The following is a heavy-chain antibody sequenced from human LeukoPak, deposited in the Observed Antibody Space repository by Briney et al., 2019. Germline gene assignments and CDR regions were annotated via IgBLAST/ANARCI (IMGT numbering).Heavy chain of an antibody. CDR3: ARGTHNYYGSGSSTDY. CDR2: INPNSGGT. V-gene: IGHV1-2*02. Sequence: ASVKVSCKASGYTFTGYYMHWVRQAPGQGLEWMGWINPNSGGTNYAQKFQGRVTMTRDTSISTAYMELSRLRSGDTAVYYCARGTHNYYGSGSSTDYWGQGTLVTVSS. J-gene: IGHJ4*02. D-gene: IGHD3-10*01. CDR1: GYTFTGYY.